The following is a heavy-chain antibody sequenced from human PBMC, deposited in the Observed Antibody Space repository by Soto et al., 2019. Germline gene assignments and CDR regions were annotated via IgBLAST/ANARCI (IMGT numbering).Heavy chain of an antibody. D-gene: IGHD3-22*01. Sequence: SVKVSCKASGGTFSSYAISWVRQAPGQGLEWMGGIIPIFGTANYAQKFQGRVTITADESTSTAYMELSSLRSEDTAVYYCASSPPGDXYDSSGYQTGYYYGMDVWGQGTTVTVSS. CDR3: ASSPPGDXYDSSGYQTGYYYGMDV. CDR2: IIPIFGTA. CDR1: GGTFSSYA. V-gene: IGHV1-69*13. J-gene: IGHJ6*02.